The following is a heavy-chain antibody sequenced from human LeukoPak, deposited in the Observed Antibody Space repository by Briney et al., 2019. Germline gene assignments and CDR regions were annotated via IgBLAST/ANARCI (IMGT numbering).Heavy chain of an antibody. Sequence: SETLSLTCTVSGGSIRDYYWNWIRQPPGKGLEWIGYIYYSGSTTYNPSLKSRVTMSVDTAKNQFSLKLRSVTAADTAVYFCARGDFCSKSNCYLRPMDVWGKGTTVTVSS. CDR2: IYYSGST. J-gene: IGHJ6*03. V-gene: IGHV4-59*01. D-gene: IGHD3-3*01. CDR3: ARGDFCSKSNCYLRPMDV. CDR1: GGSIRDYY.